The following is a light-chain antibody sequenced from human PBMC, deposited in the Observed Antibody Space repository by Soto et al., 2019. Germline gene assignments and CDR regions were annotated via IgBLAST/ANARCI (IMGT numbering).Light chain of an antibody. CDR1: QSISSSY. Sequence: EIVLTQSPGTLSLSPGERGTLSCRASQSISSSYLAWYQQKPGQAPRLLIYGASSRATGIPDRFSGSGSGTDFTLTISRLEPEDFAVYYCQQYGNSPQTFGQGTKVEIK. V-gene: IGKV3-20*01. CDR2: GAS. CDR3: QQYGNSPQT. J-gene: IGKJ1*01.